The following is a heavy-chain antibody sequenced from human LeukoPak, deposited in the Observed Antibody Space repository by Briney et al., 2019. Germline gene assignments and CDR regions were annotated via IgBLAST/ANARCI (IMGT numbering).Heavy chain of an antibody. CDR1: GFTFSSYG. CDR2: ISSSSSYI. D-gene: IGHD2-15*01. V-gene: IGHV3-21*01. CDR3: ARSLHCSGGSCYPFDY. J-gene: IGHJ4*02. Sequence: RGSLRLSCAASGFTFSSYGMNWVRQAPGKGLEWVSSISSSSSYIYYADSVKGRFTISRDNAKNSLYLQMNSLRAEDTAVYYCARSLHCSGGSCYPFDYWGQGTLVTVSS.